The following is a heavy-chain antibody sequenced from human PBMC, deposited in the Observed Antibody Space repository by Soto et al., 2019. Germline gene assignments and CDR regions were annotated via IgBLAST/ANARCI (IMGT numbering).Heavy chain of an antibody. D-gene: IGHD3-9*01. CDR2: IIPIIGVT. Sequence: QVQLVQSGAEVKRPGSSVKVSCESSGDTFNSYVISWVRQAPGQGLEWMGGIIPIIGVTHYAQKFQGKVIMSAPSAPGPACQELTESPVANPGLYHITIEEHGVAGGVHWGQGPVVSVSS. CDR3: TIEEHGVAGGVH. V-gene: IGHV1-69*17. J-gene: IGHJ4*02. CDR1: GDTFNSYV.